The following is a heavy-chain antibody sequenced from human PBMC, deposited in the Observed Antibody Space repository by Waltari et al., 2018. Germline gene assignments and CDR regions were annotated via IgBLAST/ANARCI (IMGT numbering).Heavy chain of an antibody. D-gene: IGHD4-17*01. V-gene: IGHV4-59*12. J-gene: IGHJ5*02. CDR1: GGSISSYY. CDR2: IYYIVST. CDR3: ARILGGSYGMDL. Sequence: QVQLQESGPGLVKPSETLSLTCTVSGGSISSYYWSWIRQPPRQGMEWIVYIYYIVSTNYNPSLKIRVTISVDTSKNQFSLKLSSVTAAYTAVYYCARILGGSYGMDLWGQGTLVTVSS.